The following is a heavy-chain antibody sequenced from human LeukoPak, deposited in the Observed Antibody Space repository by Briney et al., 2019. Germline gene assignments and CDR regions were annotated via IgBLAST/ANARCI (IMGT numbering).Heavy chain of an antibody. J-gene: IGHJ4*02. V-gene: IGHV3-66*04. CDR2: IYSGGST. CDR1: GFTVSSNC. D-gene: IGHD5-18*01. Sequence: PGGSLRLSCAASGFTVSSNCMNWVRQAPGKGLEWVSVIYSGGSTYYSDAVKDRFSISRDNTKNTLYLQINSLRDEDTAVYYCARQLWRYSYGGIHYWGQGTLVTVSS. CDR3: ARQLWRYSYGGIHY.